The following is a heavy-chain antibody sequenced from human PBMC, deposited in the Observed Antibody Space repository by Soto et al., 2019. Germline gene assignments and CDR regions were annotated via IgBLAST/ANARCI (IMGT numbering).Heavy chain of an antibody. Sequence: QLQLQESGPGLVKPSETLSLTCTVSGDSISSSNYYWSWIRQPPGKGLEWIGSIYFSGSTYYNPSLRSRVTISVDTSKSQFSLRLSSVIAADTAVYYCARRRGFSYGYVDCWGQGTLVTVSS. CDR1: GDSISSSNYY. D-gene: IGHD5-18*01. V-gene: IGHV4-39*01. CDR3: ARRRGFSYGYVDC. CDR2: IYFSGST. J-gene: IGHJ4*02.